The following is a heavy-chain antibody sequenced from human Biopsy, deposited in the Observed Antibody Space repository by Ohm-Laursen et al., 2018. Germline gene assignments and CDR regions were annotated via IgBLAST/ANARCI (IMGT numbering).Heavy chain of an antibody. J-gene: IGHJ5*02. D-gene: IGHD3-22*01. CDR2: IFYRGST. CDR1: GGSLSNFY. Sequence: SDTLSLTCSVSGGSLSNFYWSWIRQPAGKGLEWIGSIFYRGSTHYKPSLKSRVNISVDTSKNQFSLKLNSVTAADTAVYYCARDYDTSGYYYVSWGQGTLVTVSS. CDR3: ARDYDTSGYYYVS. V-gene: IGHV4-59*05.